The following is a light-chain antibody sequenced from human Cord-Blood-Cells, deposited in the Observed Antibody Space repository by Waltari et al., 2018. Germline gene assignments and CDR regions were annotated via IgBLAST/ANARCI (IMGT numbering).Light chain of an antibody. CDR1: GSAVGGYTY. J-gene: IGLJ2*01. CDR3: CSYAGSYTLV. Sequence: QSAMTPPRLGSGSPGPSVTISCTGTGSAVGGYTYVSWYQQHPGKAPKLMIYDVSKRPAGVPDRFSGSKSGNTASLTISGLQAEDEADYYCCSYAGSYTLVFGGGTKLTVL. CDR2: DVS. V-gene: IGLV2-11*01.